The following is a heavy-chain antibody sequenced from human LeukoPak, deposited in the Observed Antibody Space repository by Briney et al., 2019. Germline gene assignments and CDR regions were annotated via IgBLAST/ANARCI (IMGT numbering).Heavy chain of an antibody. CDR3: AKDLISGNSVYDAFDI. CDR1: VFTSTDYA. CDR2: ITSDGAGP. Sequence: GGSLRLSCAASVFTSTDYAMSCVPQAPGTGLQWVAAITSDGAGPFLADSVSGRFTISKDNSLNTQSLQMNSLRAEDTAVYYCAKDLISGNSVYDAFDIWGQGTMVTVSS. J-gene: IGHJ3*02. V-gene: IGHV3-23*01. D-gene: IGHD4-23*01.